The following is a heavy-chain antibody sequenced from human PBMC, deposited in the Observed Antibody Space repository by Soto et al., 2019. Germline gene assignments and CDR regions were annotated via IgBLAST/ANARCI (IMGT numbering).Heavy chain of an antibody. V-gene: IGHV3-15*01. Sequence: PGGSLRLSCAASGFTFSNAWMSWVRQAPGKGLEWVGRIKSKTDGGTTDYAAPVKGRFTISRDDSKNTLYLQMNSLKTEDTAMYYCTTDPDLLDYYYGMDVWGQGTTVTVSS. CDR1: GFTFSNAW. CDR2: IKSKTDGGTT. J-gene: IGHJ6*02. CDR3: TTDPDLLDYYYGMDV.